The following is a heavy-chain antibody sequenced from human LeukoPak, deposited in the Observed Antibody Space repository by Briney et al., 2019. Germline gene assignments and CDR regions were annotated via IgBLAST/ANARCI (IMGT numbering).Heavy chain of an antibody. Sequence: PSQTLSLTCTASGGSISSGSYYWIWIRPPAGKGLEWIGRIYTSGSTNYNPSLKSRVTISVDTSKNQFSLKLSSVTAADTAVYYCARDTSDFWSGYFDPWGQGTLVTVSS. CDR3: ARDTSDFWSGYFDP. D-gene: IGHD3-3*01. CDR1: GGSISSGSYY. CDR2: IYTSGST. V-gene: IGHV4-61*02. J-gene: IGHJ5*02.